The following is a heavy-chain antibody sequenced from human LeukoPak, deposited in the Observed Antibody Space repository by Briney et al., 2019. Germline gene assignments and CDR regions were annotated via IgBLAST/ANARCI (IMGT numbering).Heavy chain of an antibody. CDR2: IKQDGSEK. Sequence: GGSLRLSCAAAGFTFSSYWMSWVRQAPGKGLECVANIKQDGSEKYYVDSVRGRFTLSRDNAKNSLYLQMNSLRVEDTAVYYCATSAARAIESWGQGTLVTVSS. J-gene: IGHJ4*02. D-gene: IGHD6-25*01. V-gene: IGHV3-7*01. CDR3: ATSAARAIES. CDR1: GFTFSSYW.